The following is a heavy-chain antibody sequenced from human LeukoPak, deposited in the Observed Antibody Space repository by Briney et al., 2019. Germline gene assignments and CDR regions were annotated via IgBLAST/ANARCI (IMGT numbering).Heavy chain of an antibody. V-gene: IGHV3-48*03. CDR2: ISSSGSTI. D-gene: IGHD4-17*01. J-gene: IGHJ4*02. CDR3: ASTVTTDFDY. CDR1: GFTFSSYE. Sequence: GGSLRLSCAASGFTFSSYEMTWVRQAPGKGLEWVSYISSSGSTIYYADSVKGRFTISRDNAKNSLYLQMNSLRAEDTAVYYCASTVTTDFDYWGQGTLVTVSS.